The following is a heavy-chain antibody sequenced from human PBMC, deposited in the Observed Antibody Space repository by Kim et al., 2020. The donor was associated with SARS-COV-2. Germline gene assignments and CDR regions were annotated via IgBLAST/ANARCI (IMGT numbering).Heavy chain of an antibody. CDR3: ARVHRSSSWYEARDYYYYGMDV. D-gene: IGHD6-13*01. CDR1: GFTFSSYG. CDR2: IWYDGSNK. J-gene: IGHJ6*02. V-gene: IGHV3-33*01. Sequence: GGSLRLSCAASGFTFSSYGMHWVRQAPGKGLEWVAVIWYDGSNKYYADSVKGRFTISRDNSKNTLYLQMNSLRAEDTAVYYCARVHRSSSWYEARDYYYYGMDVWGQGTTVTVSS.